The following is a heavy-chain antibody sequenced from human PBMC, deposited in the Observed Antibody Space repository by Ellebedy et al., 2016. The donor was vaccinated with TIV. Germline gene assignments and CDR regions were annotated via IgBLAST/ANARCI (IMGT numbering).Heavy chain of an antibody. CDR2: IYYSGST. CDR3: ARHAAARDGYNYIGYYYGMDV. Sequence: SETLSLTXTVSGGSISSGDYYWSWIRQPPGKGLEWIGYIYYSGSTYYNPSLKSRVTISVDTSKNQFSLKLSSVTAADTAVYYCARHAAARDGYNYIGYYYGMDVWGQGTTVTVSS. J-gene: IGHJ6*02. D-gene: IGHD5-24*01. CDR1: GGSISSGDYY. V-gene: IGHV4-30-4*01.